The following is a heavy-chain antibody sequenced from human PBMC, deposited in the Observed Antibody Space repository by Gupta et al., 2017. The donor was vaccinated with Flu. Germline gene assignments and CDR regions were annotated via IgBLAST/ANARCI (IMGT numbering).Heavy chain of an antibody. CDR2: VNPNGGRT. Sequence: QVQLVQSGAEMKKPGTSVRVSCKASGYTFTSYFIYWVRQAPGQGLEWMGLVNPNGGRTAYAQKFRGRVTMSSDTSTSTVYMEVSSLRSEDTAVYSCARVSGSYQKPSDFWGQGTLVTVSS. J-gene: IGHJ4*02. CDR3: ARVSGSYQKPSDF. V-gene: IGHV1-46*01. D-gene: IGHD1-26*01. CDR1: GYTFTSYF.